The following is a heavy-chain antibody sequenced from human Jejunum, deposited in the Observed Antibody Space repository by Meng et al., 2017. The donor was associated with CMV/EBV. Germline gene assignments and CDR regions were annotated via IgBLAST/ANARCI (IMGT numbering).Heavy chain of an antibody. CDR1: GDPVNNSH. Sequence: ESGPGLVRPSETLSLPFTVSGDPVNNSHCRWNRQTAGKGLDWIGLIYTTGNTDYNPTLNSRNTISVNTSKNQFTLKLYSVTAADTALYYCAREEREYEGSGYQYGHWGQGTLVTVSS. V-gene: IGHV4-4*07. CDR3: AREEREYEGSGYQYGH. CDR2: IYTTGNT. D-gene: IGHD3-22*01. J-gene: IGHJ4*02.